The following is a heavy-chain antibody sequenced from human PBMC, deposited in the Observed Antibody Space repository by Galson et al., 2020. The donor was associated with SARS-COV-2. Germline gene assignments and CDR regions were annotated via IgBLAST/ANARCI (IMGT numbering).Heavy chain of an antibody. CDR2: IYYSGST. V-gene: IGHV4-39*07. Sequence: ASETLSLTCTVPGGSISSSSYYWGWIRQPPGKGLEWIGSIYYSGSTYYNPSLKSRVTISVDTSKNQFSLKLSSVTAADTAVYYCARDPYCSSTSCYDSTFGYYGMDVWGQGTTVIVSS. D-gene: IGHD2-2*01. CDR1: GGSISSSSYY. CDR3: ARDPYCSSTSCYDSTFGYYGMDV. J-gene: IGHJ6*02.